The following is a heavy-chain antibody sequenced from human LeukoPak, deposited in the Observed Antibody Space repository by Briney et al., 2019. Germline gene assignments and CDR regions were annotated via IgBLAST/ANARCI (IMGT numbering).Heavy chain of an antibody. CDR2: IYHSGST. V-gene: IGHV4-30-2*01. J-gene: IGHJ4*02. CDR1: GGSISSGGYY. CDR3: ARLLVPGDY. D-gene: IGHD2-2*01. Sequence: SETLSLTCTVSGGSISSGGYYWSWIRQPPGKGLEWIGYIYHSGSTYYNPSLKSRVTISVDRSKNQFSLRLSSVTAADTAVYYCARLLVPGDYWGQGTLVTVSS.